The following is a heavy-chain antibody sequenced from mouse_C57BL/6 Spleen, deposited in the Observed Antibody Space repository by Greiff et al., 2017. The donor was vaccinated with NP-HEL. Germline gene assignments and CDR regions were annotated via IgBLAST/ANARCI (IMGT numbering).Heavy chain of an antibody. Sequence: QVQLQQPGAELVKPGASVKLSCKASGYTFTSYWMHWVKQRPGQGLEWIGMIHPNSGSTNYNEKFKSKATLTVDKSSSTAYMQLSSLTSEDSAVYYCARRDLTTRSFAYWGQGTLVTVSA. V-gene: IGHV1-64*01. D-gene: IGHD1-1*01. J-gene: IGHJ3*01. CDR3: ARRDLTTRSFAY. CDR2: IHPNSGST. CDR1: GYTFTSYW.